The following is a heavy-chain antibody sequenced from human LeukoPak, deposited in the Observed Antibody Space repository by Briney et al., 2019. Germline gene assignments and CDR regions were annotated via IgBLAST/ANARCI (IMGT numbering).Heavy chain of an antibody. J-gene: IGHJ4*02. Sequence: GRSLRLSCAASGFTFSSYAMHWVRQAPGKGLEWVAVISYDGSNKYYADSVKGRFTISRDNSKNTLYLQMNSLRAEDTAVYYCARELGTSSGWYIGGKYYFDYWGQGTLVTVSS. CDR3: ARELGTSSGWYIGGKYYFDY. CDR2: ISYDGSNK. D-gene: IGHD6-19*01. CDR1: GFTFSSYA. V-gene: IGHV3-30-3*01.